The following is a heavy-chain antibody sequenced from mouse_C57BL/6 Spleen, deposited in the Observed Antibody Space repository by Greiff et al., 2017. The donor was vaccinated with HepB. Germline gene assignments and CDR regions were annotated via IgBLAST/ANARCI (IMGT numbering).Heavy chain of an antibody. CDR3: ARHYDYDVGYAMDD. CDR2: IYPGSGST. D-gene: IGHD2-4*01. CDR1: GYTFTSYW. Sequence: QVQLQQPGAELVKPGASVKMSCKASGYTFTSYWITWVKQRPGQGLEWIGDIYPGSGSTNYNEKFKSKATLTVDTSSSTAYMQLSSLTSEDSAVYYCARHYDYDVGYAMDDWGQGTSVTVSS. J-gene: IGHJ4*01. V-gene: IGHV1-55*01.